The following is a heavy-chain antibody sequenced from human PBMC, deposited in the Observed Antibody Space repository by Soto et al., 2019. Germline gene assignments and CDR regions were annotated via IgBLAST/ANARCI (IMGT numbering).Heavy chain of an antibody. J-gene: IGHJ4*02. CDR1: GYGFTTYG. CDR2: ISAHNGNT. V-gene: IGHV1-18*01. Sequence: QVHLVQSGAEVKKPGASVKVSCKGSGYGFTTYGITRVRQAPGQGLEWMAWISAHNGNTNYAQKVHGRVTVTRDTPPSTTYMELRRLRYDDTAVYYCARGRYGDYWGQGALVTVSS. D-gene: IGHD1-1*01. CDR3: ARGRYGDY.